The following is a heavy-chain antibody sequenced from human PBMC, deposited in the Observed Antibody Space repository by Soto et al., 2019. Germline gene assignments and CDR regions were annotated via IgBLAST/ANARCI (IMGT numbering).Heavy chain of an antibody. V-gene: IGHV3-23*01. CDR3: AKGCLSTNCNTRWFDP. CDR1: GFTFTTYA. J-gene: IGHJ5*02. CDR2: ISGTGVTT. D-gene: IGHD2-2*02. Sequence: PGGSLRLSCAASGFTFTTYALSWVRQAPGKGLEWVSAISGTGVTTYYTDSVKGRFTISRDNSKNTLFLQMNSLRAEDTALYYCAKGCLSTNCNTRWFDPWGQGTLVTVSS.